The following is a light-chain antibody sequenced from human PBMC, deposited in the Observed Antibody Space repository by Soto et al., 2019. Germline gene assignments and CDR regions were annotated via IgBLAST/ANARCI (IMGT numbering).Light chain of an antibody. V-gene: IGLV2-8*01. CDR3: TTDGGTRNV. J-gene: IGLJ1*01. CDR1: SSDVGGYSY. Sequence: QSVLTQPPSASGSPGQSGAISCTGTSSDVGGYSYVSWYQQHPGKVPKLMIYEVNKRPSGVPDRFSVSKSGNTASLPVSGLLAVDEADDYGTTDGGTRNVFGSATKVTVL. CDR2: EVN.